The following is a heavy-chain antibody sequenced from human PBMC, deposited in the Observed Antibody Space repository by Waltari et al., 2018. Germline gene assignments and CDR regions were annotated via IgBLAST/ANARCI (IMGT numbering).Heavy chain of an antibody. D-gene: IGHD3-3*01. CDR3: ARRRDFWSGYPYNWFDP. J-gene: IGHJ5*02. CDR2: INQRGST. V-gene: IGHV4-34*01. Sequence: QVQLQQWGAGLLKPSETLSLTCAVYGGSFSGYYWSWIRQPPGKGLEWIGEINQRGSTNYNPASKSRVTISVETSKNQFSRNLSSVTAADTAVYYCARRRDFWSGYPYNWFDPWGQGTLVTVSS. CDR1: GGSFSGYY.